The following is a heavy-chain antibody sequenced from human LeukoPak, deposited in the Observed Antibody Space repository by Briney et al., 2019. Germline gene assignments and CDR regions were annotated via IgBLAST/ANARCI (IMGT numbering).Heavy chain of an antibody. CDR2: ISYDGGNK. J-gene: IGHJ4*02. CDR1: GFTFSSYG. CDR3: ARGPYFSGSGNSYASY. Sequence: GRSLRLSCAASGFTFSSYGMHWVRQAPGKGLEWVAVISYDGGNKYYADSVKGRFTISRDNSKNTLYLQMNGLRAEDTAVYYCARGPYFSGSGNSYASYWGQGTLVTVSS. V-gene: IGHV3-30*03. D-gene: IGHD3-10*01.